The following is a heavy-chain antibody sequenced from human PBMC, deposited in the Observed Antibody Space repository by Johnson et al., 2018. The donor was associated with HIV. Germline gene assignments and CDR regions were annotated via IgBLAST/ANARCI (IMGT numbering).Heavy chain of an antibody. CDR2: IKSKTDGGTR. CDR1: GFTFSNAW. D-gene: IGHD2-21*01. Sequence: EVQLAESGGGLVKPGGSLRLSCAASGFTFSNAWMNWVRQAPGKGLEWVGRIKSKTDGGTRDYAAPVKGRFTISRDNSKNTLYLQMNSLRAEDTAVYYCAKGPQGIATPDAFDIWGQGTMVTVSS. V-gene: IGHV3-15*01. J-gene: IGHJ3*02. CDR3: AKGPQGIATPDAFDI.